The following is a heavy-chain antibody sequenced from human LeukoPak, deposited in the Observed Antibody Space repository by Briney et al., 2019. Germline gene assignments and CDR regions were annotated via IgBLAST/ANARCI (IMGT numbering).Heavy chain of an antibody. CDR1: GFTFSNYK. CDR3: VRDPDSRWPPFDY. J-gene: IGHJ4*02. V-gene: IGHV3-48*01. Sequence: AGSLTLSCAASGFTFSNYKMHWVRQAPGKGLEWVAKISTSSSIIYYADSVKGRFTHSRDNAENSLYLQMNSLRAEDTAIYYCVRDPDSRWPPFDYWGQRTLVTVSS. D-gene: IGHD6-13*01. CDR2: ISTSSSII.